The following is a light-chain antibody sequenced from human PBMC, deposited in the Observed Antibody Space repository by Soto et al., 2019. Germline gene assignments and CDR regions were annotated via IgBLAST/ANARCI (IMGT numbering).Light chain of an antibody. CDR3: RQYYSYPRT. V-gene: IGKV1-8*01. J-gene: IGKJ1*01. Sequence: AIRMTQSPSSFSACTGDRVTITCRASQGISSYLAWYQQKPGKAPKLLIYAASTLQSGVPSRFSGSGSGTDFTLTISCLQSEDFATYYCRQYYSYPRTFGQGTKVEIK. CDR1: QGISSY. CDR2: AAS.